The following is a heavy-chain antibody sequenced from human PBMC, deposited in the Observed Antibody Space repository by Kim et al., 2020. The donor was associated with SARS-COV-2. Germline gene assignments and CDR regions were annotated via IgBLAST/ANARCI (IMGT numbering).Heavy chain of an antibody. Sequence: GGSLRLSCSSSAFISTQSCITLFPQPPGNVLACFPLLILAMPTSSASVQGLFTMSVDIAENTVYLQMNSLSAEDTAVYYCARGMFRTGFDVWGQGTTVSVSS. CDR2: LILAMP. V-gene: IGHV3-74*01. CDR1: AFISTQSC. D-gene: IGHD3-10*02. CDR3: ARGMFRTGFDV. J-gene: IGHJ6*02.